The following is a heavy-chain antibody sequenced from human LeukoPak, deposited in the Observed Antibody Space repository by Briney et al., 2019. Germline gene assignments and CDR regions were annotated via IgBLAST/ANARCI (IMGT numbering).Heavy chain of an antibody. CDR3: ARMSVAGDHFDY. D-gene: IGHD6-19*01. CDR2: IYYSGST. Sequence: PSETLSLTCTVSGGSISNKYWSWIRQPPGKGLEWIGYIYYSGSTNYNPSLKSRVTISVDTSKNQFSLKLSSVTAADTAVYYCARMSVAGDHFDYWGQGTLVTVSS. CDR1: GGSISNKY. J-gene: IGHJ4*02. V-gene: IGHV4-59*01.